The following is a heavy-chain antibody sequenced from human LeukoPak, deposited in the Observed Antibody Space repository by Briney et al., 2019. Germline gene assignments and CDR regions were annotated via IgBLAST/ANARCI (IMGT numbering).Heavy chain of an antibody. D-gene: IGHD2-2*01. CDR2: FDPEDGET. CDR1: GYTLTELS. CDR3: ATDLEVSTRSYYGMDV. J-gene: IGHJ6*02. V-gene: IGHV1-24*01. Sequence: ASVKVSCKASGYTLTELSIHWVRQAPGKGLEWMGGFDPEDGETIYAQKFQGRVTMTEDTSTDTAYMELSSLRSEDTAVYYCATDLEVSTRSYYGMDVWGQGTTVTVSS.